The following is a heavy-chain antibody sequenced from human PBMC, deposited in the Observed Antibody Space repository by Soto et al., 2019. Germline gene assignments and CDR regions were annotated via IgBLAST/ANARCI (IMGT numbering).Heavy chain of an antibody. Sequence: PSDALYLTCSVSGASIAVGSYYWSWVRQPPGKGLEWIGYIPSRGRPFYNPSLTSRGTISADSSKNQLSLQLTPVTAADTAVYYCVRDQYSGYDFALWGQGNLVTVSS. CDR3: VRDQYSGYDFAL. D-gene: IGHD5-12*01. CDR1: GASIAVGSYY. CDR2: IPSRGRP. J-gene: IGHJ5*02. V-gene: IGHV4-30-4*02.